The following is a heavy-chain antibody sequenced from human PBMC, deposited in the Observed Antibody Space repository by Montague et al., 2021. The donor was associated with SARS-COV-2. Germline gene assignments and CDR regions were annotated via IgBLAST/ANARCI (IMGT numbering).Heavy chain of an antibody. CDR3: AKDARKWELLPSYWYFDL. V-gene: IGHV3-9*01. D-gene: IGHD1-26*01. J-gene: IGHJ2*01. Sequence: YADSVKGRFTVSRDNAKNSLYLQMNSLRAEDTALYYCAKDARKWELLPSYWYFDLWGRVTLVTLPS.